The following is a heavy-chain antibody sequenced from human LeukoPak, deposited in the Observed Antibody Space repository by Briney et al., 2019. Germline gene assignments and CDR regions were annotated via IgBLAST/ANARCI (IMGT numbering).Heavy chain of an antibody. CDR3: ASILAPPLKDYYYGMDV. CDR1: GFTFSDYF. V-gene: IGHV3-11*01. J-gene: IGHJ6*02. CDR2: ISNSGSTI. Sequence: GGSLRLSCAASGFTFSDYFMSWIRQAPQKGLEWVSYISNSGSTIYYADSVKGRFTISRDNAKNSLYLQMNSLRAEDTAVYYCASILAPPLKDYYYGMDVWGLGTTVTVSS.